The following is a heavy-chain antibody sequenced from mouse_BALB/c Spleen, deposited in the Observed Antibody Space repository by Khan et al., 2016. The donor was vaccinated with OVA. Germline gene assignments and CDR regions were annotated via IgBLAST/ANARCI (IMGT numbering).Heavy chain of an antibody. CDR1: GYTFSSYY. CDR3: TRSGYGSYAY. V-gene: IGHV1S81*02. J-gene: IGHJ3*01. CDR2: INPNNGDS. Sequence: QVQLKQSGAELVKTGASVKLSCKASGYTFSSYYLYWVKQRPGQGLEWIGEINPNNGDSNFNEKFKSKATLTVDRFSYTAYMQLSSLTSEDSAVYYFTRSGYGSYAYWGQGTLVTVSA. D-gene: IGHD2-3*01.